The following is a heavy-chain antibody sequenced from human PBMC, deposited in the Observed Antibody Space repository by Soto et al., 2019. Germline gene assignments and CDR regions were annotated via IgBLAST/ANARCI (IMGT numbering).Heavy chain of an antibody. D-gene: IGHD5-12*01. CDR2: ISSSSSYI. J-gene: IGHJ5*02. Sequence: GGSLRLSWAASGGTFSSYSMNWVRQAPGKGLEWVSSISSSSSYIYYADSVKGRFTISRDNAKNSLYLQMNSLRAEDTAVYYCAWGRSGYSPNWFDPWGQGTLVTVPQ. CDR1: GGTFSSYS. V-gene: IGHV3-21*01. CDR3: AWGRSGYSPNWFDP.